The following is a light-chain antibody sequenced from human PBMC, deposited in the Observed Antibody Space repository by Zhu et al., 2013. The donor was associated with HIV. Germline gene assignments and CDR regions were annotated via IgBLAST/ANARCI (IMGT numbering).Light chain of an antibody. CDR1: NIGSKS. Sequence: SYELTQPPSVSVAPGKTASITCGGNNIGSKSVHWYQQKPGQAPVLVVYDDRDRPSGIPERFSGSNSGNTATLTINRVEDGDEADYYCQVWDTSSDHVAFGGGTKLTVL. CDR3: QVWDTSSDHVA. V-gene: IGLV3-21*03. CDR2: DDR. J-gene: IGLJ2*01.